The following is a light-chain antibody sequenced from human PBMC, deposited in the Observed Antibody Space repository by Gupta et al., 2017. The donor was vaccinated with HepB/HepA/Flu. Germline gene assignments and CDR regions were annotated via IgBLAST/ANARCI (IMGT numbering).Light chain of an antibody. Sequence: DIQMTQSPSSLSASVGDRVTITCRASQTIGYYLNWYQQKAGKAPKLLIYATSSLQSGVPSRFSGSGSGTDFTLTIRSRQPEDFATYYCQQTDNHSLITFGHGTTVDVK. CDR3: QQTDNHSLIT. J-gene: IGKJ3*01. V-gene: IGKV1-39*01. CDR2: ATS. CDR1: QTIGYY.